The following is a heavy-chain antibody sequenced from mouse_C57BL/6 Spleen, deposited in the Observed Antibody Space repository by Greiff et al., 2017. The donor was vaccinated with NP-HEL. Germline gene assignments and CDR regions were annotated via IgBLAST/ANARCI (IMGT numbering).Heavy chain of an antibody. CDR1: GYTFTSYG. Sequence: VKLQESGAELARPGASVKLSCKASGYTFTSYGISWVKQRTGQGLEWIGEIYPRSGNTYYNEKFKGKATLTADKSSSTAYMELRSLTSEDSAVYFCAGYYGSSYVWFAYWGQGTLVTVSA. D-gene: IGHD1-1*01. CDR2: IYPRSGNT. CDR3: AGYYGSSYVWFAY. J-gene: IGHJ3*01. V-gene: IGHV1-81*01.